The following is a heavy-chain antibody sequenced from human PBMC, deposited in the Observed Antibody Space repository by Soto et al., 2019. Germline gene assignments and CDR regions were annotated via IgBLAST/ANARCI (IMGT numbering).Heavy chain of an antibody. D-gene: IGHD4-17*01. V-gene: IGHV4-59*08. CDR2: IYYSGST. CDR3: ARRYGDRFYY. J-gene: IGHJ4*02. CDR1: GGSISSYY. Sequence: PSETLSLTCSVSGGSISSYYWSWIRQPPGKGLEWIGYIYYSGSTNYNPSLKSRVTISVDTSKNQFSLKLSSVTAADTAVYYCARRYGDRFYYCGQGTLVPVSS.